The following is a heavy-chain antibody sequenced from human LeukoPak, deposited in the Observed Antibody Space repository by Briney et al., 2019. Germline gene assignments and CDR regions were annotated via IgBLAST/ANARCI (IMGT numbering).Heavy chain of an antibody. Sequence: SETLSLTCTVSGGSISSYYWSWIRQPPGKGLEWIGYIYYSGSTYYNPSLKSRVTISVDTSKNQFSLKLSSVTAADTAVYYCARAASGWYYDYWGQGTLVTVTS. CDR2: IYYSGST. CDR1: GGSISSYY. V-gene: IGHV4-59*12. J-gene: IGHJ4*02. CDR3: ARAASGWYYDY. D-gene: IGHD6-19*01.